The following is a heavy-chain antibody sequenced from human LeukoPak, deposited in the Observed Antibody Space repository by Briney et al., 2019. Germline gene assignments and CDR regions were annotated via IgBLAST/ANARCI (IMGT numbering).Heavy chain of an antibody. CDR1: GGSISSYY. D-gene: IGHD5-18*01. J-gene: IGHJ6*02. CDR3: ARGPGYSYGVYYYYGMDV. CDR2: IYYSGST. Sequence: SETLSLTCTVSGGSISSYYWSWIRQPPGKGLEWIGYIYYSGSTNYNPSLKSRVTISVDTSKNQFSLKLSSVTAADTAVYYCARGPGYSYGVYYYYGMDVWGQGTTVTVSS. V-gene: IGHV4-59*01.